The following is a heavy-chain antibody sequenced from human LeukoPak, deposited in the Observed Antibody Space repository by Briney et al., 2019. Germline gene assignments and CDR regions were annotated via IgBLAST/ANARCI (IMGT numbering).Heavy chain of an antibody. Sequence: GGSLRLSCAASGFTFSSYGMSWVRQAPGKGLEWVSAISGSGGSTYYADSVKGRFTISRDNSKNTLYLQMNSLRAEDTALYYCAKQAAPLYYFDYWGQGTLVTVSS. CDR3: AKQAAPLYYFDY. V-gene: IGHV3-23*01. D-gene: IGHD2-15*01. J-gene: IGHJ4*02. CDR2: ISGSGGST. CDR1: GFTFSSYG.